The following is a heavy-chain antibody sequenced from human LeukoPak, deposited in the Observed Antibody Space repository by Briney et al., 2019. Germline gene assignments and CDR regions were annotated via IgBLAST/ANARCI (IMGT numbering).Heavy chain of an antibody. Sequence: SETLSLTCAVPGYSTSSDYYWACIRQFPEKGLQWIGTIYNSGRAYYNPSLKSRVTISVDTSKNQFSLNLTSGTAADTAVYYCARDDGSNRMLYYFDYWGQGILVTVSS. J-gene: IGHJ4*02. V-gene: IGHV4-38-2*02. CDR2: IYNSGRA. CDR1: GYSTSSDYY. CDR3: ARDDGSNRMLYYFDY. D-gene: IGHD1-14*01.